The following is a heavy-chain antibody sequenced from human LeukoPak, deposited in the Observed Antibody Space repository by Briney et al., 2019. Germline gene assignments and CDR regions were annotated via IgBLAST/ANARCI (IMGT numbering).Heavy chain of an antibody. V-gene: IGHV4-61*02. J-gene: IGHJ4*02. D-gene: IGHD6-19*01. CDR3: ARDSQPLGYSGGWYLYYFDY. Sequence: SETLSLTCTVSGGSISSGSYYWSWIRHPAGKGLEWIGRIYTSGSTNYNPSLKSRVTISVDTSKNQFSLKLSSVTAADTAVYYCARDSQPLGYSGGWYLYYFDYWGQGTLVTVSS. CDR2: IYTSGST. CDR1: GGSISSGSYY.